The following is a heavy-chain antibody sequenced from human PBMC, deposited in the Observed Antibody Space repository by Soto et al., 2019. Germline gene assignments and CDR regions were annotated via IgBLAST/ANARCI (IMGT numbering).Heavy chain of an antibody. CDR3: AREPTTAGTVNWFDP. CDR2: VYTSGYS. Sequence: VQLQESGPGLVKPSETLSLICTVSGGSISSDYLSWIRQPAGKGLEWIGRVYTSGYSNSNPSLKSRVTMSGDTSKNQFSLNLSSVTAADTAVYYCAREPTTAGTVNWFDPWGQGTLVTVSS. D-gene: IGHD6-13*01. J-gene: IGHJ5*02. V-gene: IGHV4-4*07. CDR1: GGSISSDY.